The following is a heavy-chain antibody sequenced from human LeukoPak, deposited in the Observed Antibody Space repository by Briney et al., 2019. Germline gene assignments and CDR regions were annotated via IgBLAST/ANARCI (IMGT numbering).Heavy chain of an antibody. J-gene: IGHJ3*02. D-gene: IGHD2-2*01. V-gene: IGHV3-7*03. CDR3: AKDICTISSCYLYGFDI. Sequence: GGSLRLSCAASGFTFSSYWMSWVRQAPGKGLEWVANIKKDGSEKYYVDSVKGRFTISRDNAKTSLYLQMNSLRAEDTAVYYCAKDICTISSCYLYGFDIWGLGTMVTVSS. CDR1: GFTFSSYW. CDR2: IKKDGSEK.